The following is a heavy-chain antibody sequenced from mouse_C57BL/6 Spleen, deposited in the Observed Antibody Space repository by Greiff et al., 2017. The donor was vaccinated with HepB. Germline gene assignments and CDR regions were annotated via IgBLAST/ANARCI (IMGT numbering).Heavy chain of an antibody. CDR2: ISSGSSTI. CDR3: ATIYYGYDGFAY. CDR1: GFTFSDYG. J-gene: IGHJ3*01. V-gene: IGHV5-17*01. Sequence: EVHLVESGGGLVKPGGSLKLSCAASGFTFSDYGMHWVRQAPEKGLEWVAYISSGSSTIYYADTVKGRFTISRDNAKNTLFLQMTSLRSEDTAMYYCATIYYGYDGFAYWGQGTLVTVSA. D-gene: IGHD2-2*01.